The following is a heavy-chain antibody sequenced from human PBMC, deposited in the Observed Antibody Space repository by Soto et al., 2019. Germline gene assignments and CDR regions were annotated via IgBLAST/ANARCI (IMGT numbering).Heavy chain of an antibody. V-gene: IGHV3-23*01. J-gene: IGHJ4*02. CDR1: GFTFTFYA. Sequence: GGSLRLSCAASGFTFTFYAMSWVRQAPGKGLQWVSGITGSGDITYYADSVKDRFTISRDNSKNTLYLQMNSLRAEDTAVYYCAKEEDSGGYKGFSFDCWGQGALVTVSS. CDR3: AKEEDSGGYKGFSFDC. D-gene: IGHD3-22*01. CDR2: ITGSGDIT.